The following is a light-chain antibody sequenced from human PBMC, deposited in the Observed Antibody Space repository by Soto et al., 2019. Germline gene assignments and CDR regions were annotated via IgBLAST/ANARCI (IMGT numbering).Light chain of an antibody. Sequence: QSALTQPASVSGSPGQSIAISCTGTSSDVGGYNSVPWFQQHPGKAPKLIIYDVNDRPSAVSDRFSGSKSGNTASLTISGLQTEDEADYYCSSFTNRKTYVFGTGTKLTVL. CDR2: DVN. V-gene: IGLV2-14*01. J-gene: IGLJ1*01. CDR1: SSDVGGYNS. CDR3: SSFTNRKTYV.